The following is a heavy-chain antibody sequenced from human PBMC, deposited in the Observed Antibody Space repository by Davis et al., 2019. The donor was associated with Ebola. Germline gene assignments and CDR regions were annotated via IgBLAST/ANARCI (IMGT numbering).Heavy chain of an antibody. Sequence: AASVKVSCKASGGTFSSYAINWVRQAPGQGLESMGRIIPILGIANYAQKLQGRVTMTTDTSTSTAYMELRSLRSDDTAVYYCARRNSGYDHYDYWGQGTLVTVSS. CDR1: GGTFSSYA. J-gene: IGHJ4*02. D-gene: IGHD5-12*01. CDR2: IIPILGIA. V-gene: IGHV1-69*04. CDR3: ARRNSGYDHYDY.